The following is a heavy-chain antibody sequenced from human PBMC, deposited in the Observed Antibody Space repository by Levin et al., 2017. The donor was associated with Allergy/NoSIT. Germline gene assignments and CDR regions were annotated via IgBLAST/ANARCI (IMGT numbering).Heavy chain of an antibody. D-gene: IGHD6-19*01. CDR2: ISAYNGNT. V-gene: IGHV1-18*01. CDR1: GYTFTSYG. Sequence: ASVKVSCKASGYTFTSYGISWVRQAPGQGLEWMGWISAYNGNTNYAQKLQGRVTMTTDTSTSTAYMELRSLRSDDTAVYYCATAMEGIAVAGTDDYYYYGMDVWGQGTTVTVSS. J-gene: IGHJ6*02. CDR3: ATAMEGIAVAGTDDYYYYGMDV.